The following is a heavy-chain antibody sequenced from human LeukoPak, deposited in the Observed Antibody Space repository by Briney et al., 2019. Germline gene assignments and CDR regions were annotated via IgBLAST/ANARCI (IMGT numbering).Heavy chain of an antibody. Sequence: PPETLSLTCAVYGGSFSGYYWSWIRQPPGKGLEWIGEINHSGSTNYNPSLKSRVTISVDTSKNQFSLKLSSVTAADTAVYYCARLLGCSSTSCYYNYYYYYMDVWGKGTTVTVSS. J-gene: IGHJ6*03. CDR1: GGSFSGYY. V-gene: IGHV4-34*01. D-gene: IGHD2-2*01. CDR3: ARLLGCSSTSCYYNYYYYYMDV. CDR2: INHSGST.